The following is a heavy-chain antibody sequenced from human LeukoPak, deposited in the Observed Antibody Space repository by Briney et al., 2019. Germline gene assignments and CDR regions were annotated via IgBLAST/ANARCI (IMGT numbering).Heavy chain of an antibody. V-gene: IGHV1-69*05. CDR1: GGTFSSYA. CDR2: IIPIFGTA. Sequence: ASVKVSCKASGGTFSSYAISWVRQAPGQGLEWMGRIIPIFGTANYAQKFQGRVTITTDESTSTAYMELSSLRSEDTAVYYCAREVDIVATGPGWFDPWGQEPWSPSPQ. CDR3: AREVDIVATGPGWFDP. D-gene: IGHD5-12*01. J-gene: IGHJ5*02.